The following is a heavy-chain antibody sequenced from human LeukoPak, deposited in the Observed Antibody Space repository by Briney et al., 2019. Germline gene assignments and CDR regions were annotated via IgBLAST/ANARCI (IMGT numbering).Heavy chain of an antibody. V-gene: IGHV3-30*03. CDR3: ARRGDGGRSFDY. D-gene: IGHD4-23*01. J-gene: IGHJ4*02. CDR1: GFTFSSYG. CDR2: ISYDGSNK. Sequence: GGSLRLSCAASGFTFSSYGMHWVRRAPGKGLEWVAVISYDGSNKYYADSVKGRFTISRDNSKNTLYLQMNSLRAKDTAVYYCARRGDGGRSFDYWGQGTLVTVSS.